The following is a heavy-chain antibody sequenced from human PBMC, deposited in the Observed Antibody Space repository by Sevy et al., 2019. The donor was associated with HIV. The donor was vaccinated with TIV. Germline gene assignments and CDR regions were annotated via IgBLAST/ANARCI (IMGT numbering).Heavy chain of an antibody. CDR3: TTITNRGEIFDY. CDR1: GFTFSNVW. J-gene: IGHJ4*02. D-gene: IGHD3-10*01. CDR2: IKNNFNGGAT. Sequence: GGSLRLSCAASGFTFSNVWMSWVRQAPGKGLEWVGRIKNNFNGGATDYATPVEGRFTISRDDSKNMLYLQMNGLKTEDTAVYYCTTITNRGEIFDYWGQGTLVTVSS. V-gene: IGHV3-15*01.